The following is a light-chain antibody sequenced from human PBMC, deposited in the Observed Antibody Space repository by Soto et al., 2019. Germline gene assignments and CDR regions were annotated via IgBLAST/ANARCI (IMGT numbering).Light chain of an antibody. V-gene: IGLV2-14*02. Sequence: QSALTQPASVSRSPGQSITISCTGTSSDVGSYNLVSWYQQHPGKAPKLMIYEGSKRPSGVSNRFSGSKSGNTATLTISGLQAEDEADYYCCSYTVSGTYVFGTGTKVTVL. CDR2: EGS. CDR1: SSDVGSYNL. CDR3: CSYTVSGTYV. J-gene: IGLJ1*01.